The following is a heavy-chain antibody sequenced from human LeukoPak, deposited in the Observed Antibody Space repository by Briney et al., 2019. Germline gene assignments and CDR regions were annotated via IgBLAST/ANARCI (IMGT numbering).Heavy chain of an antibody. D-gene: IGHD4-17*01. CDR1: GFTFSTYW. V-gene: IGHV2-70*01. CDR2: IDWDEDK. Sequence: LRLSCSASGFTFSTYWMSWIRQPPGKALEWLALIDWDEDKFYRTSLKTRLTISKDTSKNQVVLTMTNMDPVDTATYYCARTIYGDYARGTIDYWGQGTLVTVSS. CDR3: ARTIYGDYARGTIDY. J-gene: IGHJ4*02.